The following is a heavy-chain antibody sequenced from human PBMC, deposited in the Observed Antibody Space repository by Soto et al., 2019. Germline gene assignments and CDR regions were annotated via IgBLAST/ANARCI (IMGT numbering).Heavy chain of an antibody. J-gene: IGHJ4*02. CDR1: GGTFRTSS. Sequence: QVQLVQSGAEVKKPGSSVRVSGQYSGGTFRTSSINWVRQAPGQGLEWMGGITPMFGTTTYAPEFQGRLTTTADGSTRSAYTELSSLRSDDTAFYYRATDNLEDTDLGAFCFDYWGQGTLVTVSS. CDR2: ITPMFGTT. CDR3: ATDNLEDTDLGAFCFDY. D-gene: IGHD1-26*01. V-gene: IGHV1-69*01.